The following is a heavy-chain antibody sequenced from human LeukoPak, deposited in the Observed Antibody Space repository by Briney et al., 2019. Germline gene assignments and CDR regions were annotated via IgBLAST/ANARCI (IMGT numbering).Heavy chain of an antibody. CDR1: GFTFSSYG. D-gene: IGHD2-15*01. CDR3: ARKPTGGAFDI. Sequence: HGRSLRLSCAASGFTFSSYGMHWVRQAPGKGLKWVAVICYDGSNKYYADSVKGRFTISRDNTKITLYLQMNSLRAEDTAVYYCARKPTGGAFDIWGQGTMVTVSS. V-gene: IGHV3-33*01. J-gene: IGHJ3*02. CDR2: ICYDGSNK.